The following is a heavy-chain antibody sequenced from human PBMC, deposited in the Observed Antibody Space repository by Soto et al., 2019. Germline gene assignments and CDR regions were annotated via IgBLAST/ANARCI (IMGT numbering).Heavy chain of an antibody. V-gene: IGHV3-23*01. CDR2: ISGSGGST. Sequence: GGSLRLSCAASGFAFSSYAMSWVRQAPGKGLEWVSAISGSGGSTYYADSVKGRFTISRDNSKNTLYLQMNSLRAEDTAVYYCAKSPHYYGSGSNPYWGQGTLVTVSS. J-gene: IGHJ4*02. D-gene: IGHD3-10*01. CDR3: AKSPHYYGSGSNPY. CDR1: GFAFSSYA.